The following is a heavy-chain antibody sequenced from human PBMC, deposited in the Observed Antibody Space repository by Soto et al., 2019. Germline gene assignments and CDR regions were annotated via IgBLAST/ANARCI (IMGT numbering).Heavy chain of an antibody. J-gene: IGHJ3*02. V-gene: IGHV1-69*13. CDR2: IIPIFGTA. CDR1: GGTFSSYA. D-gene: IGHD1-26*01. CDR3: ARTIVPNDAFDI. Sequence: AASVKVSCKASGGTFSSYAISWVRQAPGQGLEWMGGIIPIFGTANYAQKFQGRVTITADESTSTAYMELSSLRSEDTAVYYCARTIVPNDAFDIWGQGTMVTVSS.